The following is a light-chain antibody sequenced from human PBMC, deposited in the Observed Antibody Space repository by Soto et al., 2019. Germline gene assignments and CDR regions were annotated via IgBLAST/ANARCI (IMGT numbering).Light chain of an antibody. CDR1: QDISNY. V-gene: IGKV1-33*01. CDR2: DAS. J-gene: IGKJ2*01. Sequence: DIQMTQSPSSLSASVGDRVTITCQASQDISNYLNWYQQKPGKAPKLLIYDASNLETGVPSRFSGSGSGTDFTLTISSLQPEDIATYYCQQYDNYPPYTFGQGTKLEIK. CDR3: QQYDNYPPYT.